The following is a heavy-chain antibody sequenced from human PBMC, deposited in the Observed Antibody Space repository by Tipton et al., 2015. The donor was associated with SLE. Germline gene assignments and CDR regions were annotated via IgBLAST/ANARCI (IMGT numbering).Heavy chain of an antibody. J-gene: IGHJ3*02. D-gene: IGHD4-17*01. V-gene: IGHV3-21*01. CDR1: GFTFSTYA. Sequence: SLRLSCTPSGFTFSTYAMSWVRQAPGKGLEWVSTISGSSSYTNYADSVKGRFTISRDNAKNSLYLQMNSLRAEDTAVYYCARERSDDAFDIWGQGTMVTVSS. CDR3: ARERSDDAFDI. CDR2: ISGSSSYT.